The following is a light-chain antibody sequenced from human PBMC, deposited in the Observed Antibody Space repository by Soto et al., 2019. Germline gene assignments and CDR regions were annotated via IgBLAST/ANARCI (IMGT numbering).Light chain of an antibody. CDR2: CND. V-gene: IGLV1-44*01. J-gene: IGLJ1*01. Sequence: QSVLTQPPSASGTPGQRFTISCSGSSSNIGSNTVNWYQQLPGTAPKLLIYCNDLRPSGVPDRFSGSKSGTSASLAISGLRSDDESDYYCAAWDDSLNAYVFGTGTKLTVL. CDR1: SSNIGSNT. CDR3: AAWDDSLNAYV.